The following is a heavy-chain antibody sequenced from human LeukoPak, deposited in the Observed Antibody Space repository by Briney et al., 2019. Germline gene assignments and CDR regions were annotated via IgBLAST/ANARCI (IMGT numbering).Heavy chain of an antibody. CDR3: AIPPQLHDSSGYYHY. Sequence: GGSLRLSCAASGFTFSSYAMSWVRQAPGKGLEWVSAISGSGGSTYYADSVKGRFTISRDNSKNTLYLQMNSLRAEDTAVYYCAIPPQLHDSSGYYHYWGQGTLVTVSS. D-gene: IGHD3-22*01. J-gene: IGHJ4*02. CDR1: GFTFSSYA. V-gene: IGHV3-23*01. CDR2: ISGSGGST.